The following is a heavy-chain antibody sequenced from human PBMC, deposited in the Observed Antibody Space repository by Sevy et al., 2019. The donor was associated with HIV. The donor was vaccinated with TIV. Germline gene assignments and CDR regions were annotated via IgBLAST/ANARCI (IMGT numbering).Heavy chain of an antibody. CDR1: GFTFDMYW. V-gene: IGHV3-7*03. CDR2: IRQDGNEI. J-gene: IGHJ4*02. Sequence: GGSLRLSCDASGFTFDMYWMQWVRQAPGKGLEWVANIRQDGNEIYYAASVRGRFTNSRDNAKGSLYLQMNNLRVEDTATYYCARRYFDLWGQGTLVTVSS. CDR3: ARRYFDL.